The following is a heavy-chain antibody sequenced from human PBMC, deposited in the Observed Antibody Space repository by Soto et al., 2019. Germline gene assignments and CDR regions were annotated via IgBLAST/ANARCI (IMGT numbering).Heavy chain of an antibody. CDR3: AGALRVAGYDYYYYMDV. CDR1: VFTVSTSS. Sequence: EVQLVESGGGLAKPGGSLRLSCAASVFTVSTSSMNWVRQAPPKGLEWVSSISSSSSYIYCADSVKDRFTISRDNAKNCVSSEMNSLRADHMSVDYCAGALRVAGYDYYYYMDVWGKGTTVSPSS. J-gene: IGHJ6*03. CDR2: ISSSSSYI. V-gene: IGHV3-21*01. D-gene: IGHD3-3*01.